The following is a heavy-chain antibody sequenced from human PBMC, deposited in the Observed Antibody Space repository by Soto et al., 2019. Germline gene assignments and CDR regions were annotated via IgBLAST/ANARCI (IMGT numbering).Heavy chain of an antibody. V-gene: IGHV4-61*01. CDR1: GGSVSSVSYY. D-gene: IGHD6-19*01. CDR2: IYHSGST. J-gene: IGHJ5*02. CDR3: ARLSAAWFDP. Sequence: QVQLQESGPGLVKPSETLSLTCTVSGGSVSSVSYYWGWIRQPPGKVLEWIGYIYHSGSTNYKHSLTSRVTISVDTSKNQFSLSLTSVTAADTAVYYCARLSAAWFDPWGQGTLVTVAS.